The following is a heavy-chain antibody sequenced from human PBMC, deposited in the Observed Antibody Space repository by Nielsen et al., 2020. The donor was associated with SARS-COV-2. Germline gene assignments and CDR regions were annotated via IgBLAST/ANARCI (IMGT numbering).Heavy chain of an antibody. J-gene: IGHJ4*02. D-gene: IGHD1-7*01. V-gene: IGHV4-61*02. CDR2: VFATGST. Sequence: SETLSLTCTVSGGSISSGDYHWTWIRQPAGKGLEWIGRVFATGSTSYNPSLKSRVTISIDTSKNQFSLKLNSVSAADTAVYYCAREIEWNFFDYWGQGTLVTVSS. CDR3: AREIEWNFFDY. CDR1: GGSISSGDYH.